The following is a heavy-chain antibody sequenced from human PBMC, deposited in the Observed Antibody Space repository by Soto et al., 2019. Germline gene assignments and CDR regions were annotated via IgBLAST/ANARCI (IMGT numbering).Heavy chain of an antibody. V-gene: IGHV4-31*03. D-gene: IGHD6-19*01. CDR3: ARSPSGGGWYHFDY. CDR2: IYYSGST. Sequence: SETLSLTCTVSAGSISSGGYYWSWIRQHPGKGVEWIGYIYYSGSTYYNPSLKSRVTISVDTSKNQCYLKLSSVTAADTAVYYCARSPSGGGWYHFDYWGQGTLVTVSS. J-gene: IGHJ4*02. CDR1: AGSISSGGYY.